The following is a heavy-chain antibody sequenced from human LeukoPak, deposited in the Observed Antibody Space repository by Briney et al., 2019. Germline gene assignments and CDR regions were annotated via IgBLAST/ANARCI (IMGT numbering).Heavy chain of an antibody. CDR3: AREIGVRGVIQATSELDAFDI. CDR1: GYTFTGYY. CDR2: INPNSGGT. J-gene: IGHJ3*02. V-gene: IGHV1-2*02. Sequence: GASVKVSCKASGYTFTGYYMHWVRQAPGQGLEWMGWINPNSGGTNYAQKFQGRVTMTRDTSISTAYMELSRLRSDDTAVYYCAREIGVRGVIQATSELDAFDIRGQGTMVTVSS. D-gene: IGHD3-10*01.